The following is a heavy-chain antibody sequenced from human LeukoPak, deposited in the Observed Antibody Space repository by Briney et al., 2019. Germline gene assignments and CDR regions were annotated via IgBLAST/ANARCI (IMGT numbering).Heavy chain of an antibody. CDR2: ISSRSSYI. V-gene: IGHV3-21*01. D-gene: IGHD3-10*01. CDR3: ARTYGSEYYYYMDV. CDR1: GFTFSSYG. J-gene: IGHJ6*03. Sequence: GGSLRLSCAASGFTFSSYGMNWVRQAPGKGLEWVSSISSRSSYIYYADSVKGRFTISRDNAKNSLYLQMNSLRAEDTAVYYCARTYGSEYYYYMDVWGKGTTVTVSS.